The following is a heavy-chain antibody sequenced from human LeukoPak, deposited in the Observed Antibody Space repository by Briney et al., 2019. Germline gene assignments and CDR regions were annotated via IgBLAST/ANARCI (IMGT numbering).Heavy chain of an antibody. CDR2: IIPLLGIV. CDR3: ARNPSGDVDTTMIMYYHYGMDV. J-gene: IGHJ6*02. CDR1: GGTFSSHS. V-gene: IGHV1-69*02. D-gene: IGHD5-18*01. Sequence: ASVRVSCKASGGTFSSHSTSWVRQAPEQGLEWMGRIIPLLGIVNYAQKFQGRVTITADKSTSTAYMEVSSLTSEDTAVYYCARNPSGDVDTTMIMYYHYGMDVWGQGTTVTVSS.